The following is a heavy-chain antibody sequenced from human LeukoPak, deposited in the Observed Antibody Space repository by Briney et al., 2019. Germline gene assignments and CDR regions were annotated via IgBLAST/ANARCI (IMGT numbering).Heavy chain of an antibody. Sequence: SETLSLTCAVSGYSISSGYYWGWIRQPPGKGLEWIGSIYHSGSTYYNPSLKSRVTISVDTSKNQFSLKLSSVTAADTAVYYCARHGEYSYGPDYWAREPWSPSPQ. CDR2: IYHSGST. CDR3: ARHGEYSYGPDY. V-gene: IGHV4-38-2*01. D-gene: IGHD5-18*01. J-gene: IGHJ4*02. CDR1: GYSISSGYY.